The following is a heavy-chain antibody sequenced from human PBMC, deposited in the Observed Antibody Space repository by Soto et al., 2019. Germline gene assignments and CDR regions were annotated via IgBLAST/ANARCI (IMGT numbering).Heavy chain of an antibody. CDR1: GGSFSGYY. V-gene: IGHV4-34*01. CDR3: ARGGRGSYYIDY. J-gene: IGHJ4*02. CDR2: INHSGST. Sequence: SETLSLTCAVYGGSFSGYYWSWIRQPPGKGLEWVGEINHSGSTNYNPSLKSRVTISVDTSKNQFSLKLSSVTAADTAVYYCARGGRGSYYIDYWGQGTLVTVSS. D-gene: IGHD1-26*01.